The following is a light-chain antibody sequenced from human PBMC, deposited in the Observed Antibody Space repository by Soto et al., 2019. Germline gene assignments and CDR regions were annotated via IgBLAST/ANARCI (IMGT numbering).Light chain of an antibody. CDR1: QSISNW. CDR3: QHYNSYSIT. Sequence: DNQMTQSPSTLSASVGDRVTITCRASQSISNWLAWYQQKPGKAPKLLIYKASSLESGVPSRFSGSGSGTEFTLTISSLQPDDFATYYCQHYNSYSITFGQGTRLEIK. V-gene: IGKV1-5*03. CDR2: KAS. J-gene: IGKJ5*01.